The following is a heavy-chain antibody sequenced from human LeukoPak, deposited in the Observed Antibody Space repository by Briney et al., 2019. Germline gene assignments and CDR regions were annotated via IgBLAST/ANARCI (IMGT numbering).Heavy chain of an antibody. CDR2: ISSSTNYI. D-gene: IGHD5-12*01. V-gene: IGHV3-21*01. J-gene: IGHJ4*02. Sequence: GGSLRLSCAASGFTFSSYEMNWVRQAPGKGLEWVSSISSSTNYIYYADSVKGRFTISRDNAKNSLYLQMNSLRAEDTAVYYCARLIVAPFYFDYWGQGTLVTVSS. CDR3: ARLIVAPFYFDY. CDR1: GFTFSSYE.